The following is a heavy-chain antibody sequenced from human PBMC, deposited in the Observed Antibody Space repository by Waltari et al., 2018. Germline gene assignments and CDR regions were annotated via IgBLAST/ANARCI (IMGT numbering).Heavy chain of an antibody. CDR3: ARGRNGYIQDVFDI. V-gene: IGHV3-48*01. CDR2: ISSTTTT. Sequence: EVHLVASGGGWVQPGESLRLSCAASGFTFSTYNMNWVRQAPGKGLGWVSYISSTTTTYYADYVKGRFTISRDNAKNSLYLQMNSLRAEDTALYYCARGRNGYIQDVFDIWGQGTMVSVSS. D-gene: IGHD5-12*01. CDR1: GFTFSTYN. J-gene: IGHJ3*02.